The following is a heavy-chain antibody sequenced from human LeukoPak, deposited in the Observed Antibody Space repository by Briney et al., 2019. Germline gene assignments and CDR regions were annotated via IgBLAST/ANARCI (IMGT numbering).Heavy chain of an antibody. CDR2: IDWDDDK. Sequence: SGPTLVDPPETLTLTCTFSGFSITTTGMSVSWVRQPPGKALEWLALIDWDDDKYYNTSLKNRVTVSKDTSKNQVVLTLTYMQPADTGTYYCARVRIGVRDNRGDHFDNWGQGTLVTVSS. D-gene: IGHD2-2*01. J-gene: IGHJ4*02. CDR1: GFSITTTGMS. CDR3: ARVRIGVRDNRGDHFDN. V-gene: IGHV2-70*20.